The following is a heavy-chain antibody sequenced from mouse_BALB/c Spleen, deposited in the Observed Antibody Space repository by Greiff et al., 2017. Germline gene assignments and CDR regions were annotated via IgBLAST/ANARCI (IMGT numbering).Heavy chain of an antibody. V-gene: IGHV1-18*01. D-gene: IGHD2-12*01. CDR3: ASWSENDDAMDY. J-gene: IGHJ4*01. CDR1: GYTFTEYT. Sequence: VQLQQSGPELVKPGASVKISCKTSGYTFTEYTMHWVKQSHGKGLDWIGGINPKNGGTSYNQKFKGKATLTVDKSSSTAYMELRSLTSEDSAVYYCASWSENDDAMDYWGQGTSVTVSS. CDR2: INPKNGGT.